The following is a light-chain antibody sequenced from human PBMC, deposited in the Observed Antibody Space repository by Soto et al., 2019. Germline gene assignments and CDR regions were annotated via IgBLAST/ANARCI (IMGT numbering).Light chain of an antibody. CDR1: QSVSSK. V-gene: IGKV3-15*01. Sequence: EIVMTQSPATLSVSPGERATLSCRASQSVSSKLAWYQQKPGQGPRLLIYGASTRDNGIPARFSGIVSGTEFTLTIRRLKSEDFAVYYCQHYSTWLWTFGQGTKVEIK. J-gene: IGKJ1*01. CDR3: QHYSTWLWT. CDR2: GAS.